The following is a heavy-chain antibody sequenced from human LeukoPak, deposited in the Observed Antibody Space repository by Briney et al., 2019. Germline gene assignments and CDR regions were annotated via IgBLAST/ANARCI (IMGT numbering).Heavy chain of an antibody. Sequence: GGSLRLSRAASGFTFSSYWMSWVRQAPGKGLEWVANIKQDGSEKYYVDSVKGRFTISRDNAKNSLYLQMNSLRAEDTAVYYCARDSYYCSSTSCVWFDPWGQGTLVTVSS. D-gene: IGHD2-2*01. J-gene: IGHJ5*02. CDR1: GFTFSSYW. V-gene: IGHV3-7*01. CDR3: ARDSYYCSSTSCVWFDP. CDR2: IKQDGSEK.